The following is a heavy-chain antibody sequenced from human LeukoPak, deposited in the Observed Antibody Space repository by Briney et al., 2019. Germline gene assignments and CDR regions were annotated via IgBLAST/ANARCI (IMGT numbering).Heavy chain of an antibody. V-gene: IGHV1-69*01. CDR1: GGTFSSYA. Sequence: SVKVSCKASGGTFSSYAISWVRQAPGQGLEWMGGIIPIFGTANYAQKFQGRVTITADESTSTAYMELSSLRSEDTAVYYCAREMGCSSTSCPAGGFDYWGQGTLVTVSS. CDR2: IIPIFGTA. J-gene: IGHJ4*02. CDR3: AREMGCSSTSCPAGGFDY. D-gene: IGHD2-2*01.